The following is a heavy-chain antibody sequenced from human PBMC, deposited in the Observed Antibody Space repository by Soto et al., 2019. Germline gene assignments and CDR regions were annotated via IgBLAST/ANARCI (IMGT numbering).Heavy chain of an antibody. CDR1: GFIFSNCW. D-gene: IGHD3-22*01. V-gene: IGHV3-74*01. CDR3: VRAIGHYGMDV. J-gene: IGHJ6*02. Sequence: GGSLRLSCVASGFIFSNCWMHWVRQAPGMGLVWVSHINSDGSSTTYADSVKGRFTISRDNAKNTLYLQMNNLRAEDTAVYYCVRAIGHYGMDVWGRGTTVTVSS. CDR2: INSDGSST.